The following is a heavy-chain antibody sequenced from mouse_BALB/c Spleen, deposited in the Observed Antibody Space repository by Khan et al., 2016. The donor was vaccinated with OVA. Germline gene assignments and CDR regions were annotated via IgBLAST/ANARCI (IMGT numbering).Heavy chain of an antibody. J-gene: IGHJ3*01. Sequence: QVQLQQSGPELVKPGASVKMSCKASVYTFTDYIINWVKQRTGQGLEWIGDIYPGSDITYYNEKFKAKATLTADKSSNTVYMQLNSLTSEDSAVYFCASSGYDTFAYWGQGTLVTVSA. D-gene: IGHD2-3*01. CDR1: VYTFTDYI. CDR3: ASSGYDTFAY. CDR2: IYPGSDIT. V-gene: IGHV1-77*01.